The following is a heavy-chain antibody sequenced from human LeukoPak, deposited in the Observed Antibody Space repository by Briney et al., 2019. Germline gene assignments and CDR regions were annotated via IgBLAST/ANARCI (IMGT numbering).Heavy chain of an antibody. CDR3: ARRGYSYGFDY. CDR1: GFTFSSYA. CDR2: ISGSGGST. V-gene: IGHV3-23*01. Sequence: GGSLRLSCAASGFTFSSYAMSWVRQAPGKGLEWVSAISGSGGSTYYADSVKGRFTISRDNAKNSLYLQMNSLRAEDTAVYYCARRGYSYGFDYWGQGTLVTVSS. J-gene: IGHJ4*02. D-gene: IGHD5-18*01.